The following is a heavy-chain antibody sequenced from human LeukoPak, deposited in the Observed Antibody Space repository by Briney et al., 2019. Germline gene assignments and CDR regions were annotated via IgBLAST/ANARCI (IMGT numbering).Heavy chain of an antibody. V-gene: IGHV4-59*08. J-gene: IGHJ4*02. D-gene: IGHD3-3*01. CDR2: INNSGRT. Sequence: PSETLSLTCTVSGGSITSYYWSWIRQPPGKGLEWIGYINNSGRTNYKPALKSRVTISLDTSKNQLSLKLNFVTAADTAVYFCARLDWSNYSIYYWGQGTLVTVS. CDR1: GGSITSYY. CDR3: ARLDWSNYSIYY.